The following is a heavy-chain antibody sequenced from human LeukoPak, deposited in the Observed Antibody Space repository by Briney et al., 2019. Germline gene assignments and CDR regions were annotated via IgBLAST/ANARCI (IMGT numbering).Heavy chain of an antibody. CDR1: GFTFSSYA. CDR2: ISGSGGST. Sequence: RPGGSLRLSCAASGFTFSSYAMSWVRQAPGKGLEWVSAISGSGGSTYYADSVKGRFTISRDSSKNTLYLQMNSLRAEDTAVYYCAKAITFGGSDYYYMDVWGKGTTVTVSS. V-gene: IGHV3-23*01. CDR3: AKAITFGGSDYYYMDV. J-gene: IGHJ6*03. D-gene: IGHD3-16*01.